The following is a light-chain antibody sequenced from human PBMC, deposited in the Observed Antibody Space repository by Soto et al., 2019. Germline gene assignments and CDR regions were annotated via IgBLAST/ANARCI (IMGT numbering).Light chain of an antibody. CDR3: QQSYKTPWT. CDR2: AAY. Sequence: DIQMTQSPSSLSASLGDRVTITCRANQDISSYLIWYQHKLGQAPKLLIHAAYTLASGVPSRFSGSESGTDFTLTISGLEYEDSATYYCQQSYKTPWTFGQGTKVEIK. CDR1: QDISSY. J-gene: IGKJ1*01. V-gene: IGKV1-39*01.